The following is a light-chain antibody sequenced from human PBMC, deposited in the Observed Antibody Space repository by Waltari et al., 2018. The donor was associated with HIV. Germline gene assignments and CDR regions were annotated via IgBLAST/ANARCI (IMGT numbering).Light chain of an antibody. Sequence: NFMLTQPHSVSESPGKTLTISCTRSSGSIASNYVQWYQQRPGSSPTIMIYEDTQRPSGVPERFSGSIDDSSNSAYLAISGLRTEDEADYYGQSDDSSNRGVFGTGTKVTFL. CDR2: EDT. V-gene: IGLV6-57*01. CDR1: SGSIASNY. CDR3: QSDDSSNRGV. J-gene: IGLJ1*01.